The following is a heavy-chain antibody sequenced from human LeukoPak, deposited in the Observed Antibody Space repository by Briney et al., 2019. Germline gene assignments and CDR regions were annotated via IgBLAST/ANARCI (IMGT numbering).Heavy chain of an antibody. CDR3: ARGSGPYYFDY. CDR2: IYTSGNT. Sequence: SETLSLTCTVSGGSMRSYYCSWIRQPPGKELEWIGYIYTSGNTNYNPSLKSRVTISGDTSKSQFSLKLSSVTAADTAVYYCARGSGPYYFDYWGQGTLVTVSS. V-gene: IGHV4-4*09. D-gene: IGHD6-19*01. J-gene: IGHJ4*02. CDR1: GGSMRSYY.